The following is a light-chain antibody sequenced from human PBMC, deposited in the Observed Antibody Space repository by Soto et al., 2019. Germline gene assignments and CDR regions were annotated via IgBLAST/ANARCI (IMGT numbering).Light chain of an antibody. Sequence: QSALTQPRSVSGSPGQSVTISCTGTASDVGGYSYVSWYQQHPGKVPKLIIYDVSKWPSGVPDRFSGSKSGNTASLTISGLXAEDEGDYYCCSYAGSYTFVFGTGTKVTVL. CDR3: CSYAGSYTFV. J-gene: IGLJ1*01. V-gene: IGLV2-11*01. CDR1: ASDVGGYSY. CDR2: DVS.